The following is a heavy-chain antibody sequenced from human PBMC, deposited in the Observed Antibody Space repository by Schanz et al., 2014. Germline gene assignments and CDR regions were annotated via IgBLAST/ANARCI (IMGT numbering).Heavy chain of an antibody. CDR1: GGSFSGYY. J-gene: IGHJ4*02. Sequence: QVQLQQWGAGLLKPSETLSLTCAVSGGSFSGYYWSWIRQPPDTGLEWIGEINQSGDTNYNPSLKVRVTISCDPSTNQFSLKLRSVTAADTAVYYCARLYCSTPGCYVSPNGFTKDYWGQGTLVTVSS. D-gene: IGHD2-2*01. V-gene: IGHV4-34*01. CDR3: ARLYCSTPGCYVSPNGFTKDY. CDR2: INQSGDT.